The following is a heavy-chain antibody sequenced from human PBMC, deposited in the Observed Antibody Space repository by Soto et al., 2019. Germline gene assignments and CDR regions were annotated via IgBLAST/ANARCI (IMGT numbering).Heavy chain of an antibody. CDR3: AGSLYYYGSGSYLNYYYYGMDV. J-gene: IGHJ6*02. CDR1: CGSISSSSYY. D-gene: IGHD3-10*01. V-gene: IGHV4-39*01. CDR2: IYYSGST. Sequence: SETLSLTCTVSCGSISSSSYYWGWIRQPPGKGLEWIGSIYYSGSTYYNPSLKSRVTISVDTSKNQFSLKLSSVTAADTAVYYCAGSLYYYGSGSYLNYYYYGMDVWGQGTTVT.